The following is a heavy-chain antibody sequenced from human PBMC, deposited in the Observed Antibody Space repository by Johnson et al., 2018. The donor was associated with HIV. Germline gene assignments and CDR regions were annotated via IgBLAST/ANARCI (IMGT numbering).Heavy chain of an antibody. CDR2: ISYDGSNK. J-gene: IGHJ3*02. CDR1: GFTFSSYA. CDR3: AKDVYSSGAFDI. V-gene: IGHV3-30-3*01. D-gene: IGHD2-8*01. Sequence: LVESGGGVVQPGRSLRLSCAASGFTFSSYAMHWVRQAPGKGLECVAVISYDGSNKYYADSVKGRFTISRDNSKNTLYLQMNSLRAEDTAVYYCAKDVYSSGAFDIWGQGTMVTVSS.